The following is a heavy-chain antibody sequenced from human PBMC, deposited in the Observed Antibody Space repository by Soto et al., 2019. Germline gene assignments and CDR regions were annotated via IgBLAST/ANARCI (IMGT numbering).Heavy chain of an antibody. CDR3: ARSINWWPGTDAFDI. V-gene: IGHV3-7*01. J-gene: IGHJ3*02. D-gene: IGHD2-8*02. CDR2: IKQDGSEK. Sequence: EVQLVESGGGLVQPGGSLRLSCAASGFTFSSYWMSWVRQAPGKGLEGVPNIKQDGSEKYYVDSVKGRFTISRDNAKNSLYLQMNSLRAEDTAVYYCARSINWWPGTDAFDIWGQGTMVTVSS. CDR1: GFTFSSYW.